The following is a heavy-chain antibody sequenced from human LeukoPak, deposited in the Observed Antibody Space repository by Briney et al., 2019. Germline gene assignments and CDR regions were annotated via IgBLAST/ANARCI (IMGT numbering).Heavy chain of an antibody. D-gene: IGHD3-22*01. CDR1: GFIFSSYE. J-gene: IGHJ4*02. CDR2: ISSASGSI. CDR3: GRGYYDSSGHYAIDH. Sequence: GGSLRLSCAASGFIFSSYEMNWVRQAPGKGLEWVSGISSASGSIYYADSVKGRFTISRDNAEDSLYLQMNSLGAEDTAVYYCGRGYYDSSGHYAIDHWGQGALVTVSS. V-gene: IGHV3-21*01.